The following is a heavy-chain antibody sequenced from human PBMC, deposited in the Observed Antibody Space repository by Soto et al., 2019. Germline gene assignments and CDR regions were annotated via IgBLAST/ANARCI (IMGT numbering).Heavy chain of an antibody. V-gene: IGHV1-69*04. CDR1: GGTFSSYT. CDR3: ARDRGSSSWPTYYFDY. Sequence: EASVKVSCKASGGTFSSYTISWVRQAPGQGLEWMGRIIPILGIANYAQKFQGRVTITADKSTSTAYMELSSLRSEDTAVYYCARDRGSSSWPTYYFDYWGQGTLVTVSS. D-gene: IGHD6-13*01. J-gene: IGHJ4*02. CDR2: IIPILGIA.